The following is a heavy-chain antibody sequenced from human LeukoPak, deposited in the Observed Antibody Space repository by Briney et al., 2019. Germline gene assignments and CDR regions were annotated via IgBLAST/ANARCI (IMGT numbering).Heavy chain of an antibody. J-gene: IGHJ6*03. CDR2: INPSGGST. V-gene: IGHV1-46*01. CDR1: GYTFTSYY. Sequence: ASVKVSCKASGYTFTSYYMHWVRQAPGQGLEWMGIINPSGGSTSYAQKFQGRVTMTRDTSTSTVYMELSSLRSEDTAVYYCARDRALYDYGDYEGLYYYMDVWGKGTTVTVSS. D-gene: IGHD4-17*01. CDR3: ARDRALYDYGDYEGLYYYMDV.